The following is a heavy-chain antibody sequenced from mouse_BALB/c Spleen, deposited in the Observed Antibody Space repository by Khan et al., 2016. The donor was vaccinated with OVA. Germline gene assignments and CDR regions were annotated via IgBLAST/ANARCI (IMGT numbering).Heavy chain of an antibody. CDR1: GFSLTDYA. V-gene: IGHV2-6-5*01. Sequence: QVQLKESGPGLVAPSQSLSITCTVSGFSLTDYAVSWIRQPPGKGLEWLGVIWAGGSEYYNSALKSRLSISKDNSRSQVFLNMNSRQTDDTAMYYCAKGPPYYAMEYWGQGTSVTVSS. J-gene: IGHJ4*01. CDR2: IWAGGSE. CDR3: AKGPPYYAMEY.